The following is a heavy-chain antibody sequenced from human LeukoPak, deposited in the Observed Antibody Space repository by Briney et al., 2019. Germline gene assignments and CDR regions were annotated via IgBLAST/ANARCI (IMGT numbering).Heavy chain of an antibody. J-gene: IGHJ6*02. CDR1: GGSISSYY. Sequence: PSETLSLTCTVSGGSISSYYWSWIRQPPGKGLEWIGYIYYSGSTNYNPSLKSRVTISVDTSKNQFSLKLSSVTAADTAVYYCAREWRGIASHYHGMDLWGQGTTVTVSS. CDR2: IYYSGST. D-gene: IGHD6-6*01. CDR3: AREWRGIASHYHGMDL. V-gene: IGHV4-59*01.